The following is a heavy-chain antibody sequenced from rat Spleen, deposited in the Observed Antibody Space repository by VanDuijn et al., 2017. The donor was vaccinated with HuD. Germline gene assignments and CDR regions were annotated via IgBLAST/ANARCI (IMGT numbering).Heavy chain of an antibody. J-gene: IGHJ2*01. CDR2: ISNGGAKT. D-gene: IGHD1-1*01. CDR3: TRGLLQWWDY. CDR1: GFIFTNHY. V-gene: IGHV5S23*01. Sequence: EVQLVESGGGLVQPGRSLKLSCAASGFIFTNHYMAWVRQAPTKGLEWVASISNGGAKTYYRDSVKGRFTISRDNAKSTLYLQMDSLRSEDTATYYCTRGLLQWWDYWGQGVMVTVSS.